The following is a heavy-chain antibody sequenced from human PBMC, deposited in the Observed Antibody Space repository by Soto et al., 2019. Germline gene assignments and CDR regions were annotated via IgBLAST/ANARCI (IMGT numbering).Heavy chain of an antibody. CDR1: GYTFTDYW. D-gene: IGHD6-19*01. Sequence: GESLKISCKGSGYTFTDYWIGWVRQLPGKGLEWMGVIYPGDSDTRYSPSFQGHVTITVDKSTSSAYLQWNTVKASDTAMYYCARHSSNFRYYYYALDVWGKVTTVTDSS. J-gene: IGHJ6*04. V-gene: IGHV5-51*01. CDR3: ARHSSNFRYYYYALDV. CDR2: IYPGDSDT.